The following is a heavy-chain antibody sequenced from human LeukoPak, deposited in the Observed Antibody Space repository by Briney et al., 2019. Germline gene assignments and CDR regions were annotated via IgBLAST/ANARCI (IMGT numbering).Heavy chain of an antibody. CDR1: GFTFSSYG. CDR2: IWYDGSNK. V-gene: IGHV3-33*01. D-gene: IGHD3-10*01. Sequence: GRSLRLSCAASGFTFSSYGMHWVRQAPGKGLEWVAVIWYDGSNKYYADSVKGRFTISRDNSKNTLYLQMNSLRAEDTAVYYCARRGGLTMVRGVTYYYYYYMDVWGKGTTVTVSS. CDR3: ARRGGLTMVRGVTYYYYYYMDV. J-gene: IGHJ6*03.